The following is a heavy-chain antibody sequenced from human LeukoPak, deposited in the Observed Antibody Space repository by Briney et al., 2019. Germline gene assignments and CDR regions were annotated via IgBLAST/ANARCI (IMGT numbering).Heavy chain of an antibody. D-gene: IGHD4-17*01. J-gene: IGHJ4*02. CDR2: ISGSGGNT. CDR1: GFTFSSYA. V-gene: IGHV3-23*01. CDR3: AKGRNEDGDAALNY. Sequence: PGGSLRLSCAASGFTFSSYAMSWVRQAPGKGLEWVSSISGSGGNTFYADSVMGRFTISRDNSKNTLYLQVNSLRAEDTAAYHCAKGRNEDGDAALNYWGQGTLVTVSS.